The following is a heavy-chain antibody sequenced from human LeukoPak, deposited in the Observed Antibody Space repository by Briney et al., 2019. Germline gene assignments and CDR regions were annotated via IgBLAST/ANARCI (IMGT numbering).Heavy chain of an antibody. CDR3: ARAVPDYSSSWYSPRRAKGHGNDY. CDR2: IYYSGST. J-gene: IGHJ4*02. D-gene: IGHD6-13*01. V-gene: IGHV4-39*07. CDR1: GGSISSSSYY. Sequence: KTSETLSLTCTVSGGSISSSSYYWGWIRQPPGKGLEWIGSIYYSGSTNYNPSLKSRVTISVDTSKNQFSLKLSSVTAADTAVYYCARAVPDYSSSWYSPRRAKGHGNDYWGQGTLVTVSS.